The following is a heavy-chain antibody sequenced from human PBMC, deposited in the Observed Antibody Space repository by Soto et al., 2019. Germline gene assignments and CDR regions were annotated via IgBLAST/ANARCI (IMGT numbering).Heavy chain of an antibody. V-gene: IGHV1-69*13. CDR2: IIPIFGTA. CDR1: GGTFSSYA. Sequence: SVKVSCKASGGTFSSYAISWVRQAPGQGLEWMGGIIPIFGTANYAQKFQGRVTITADESTSTAYMELSSLRSEDTAVYYCARVPRRYDFWCGPHDAFDIWGQGTMVTVSS. J-gene: IGHJ3*02. CDR3: ARVPRRYDFWCGPHDAFDI. D-gene: IGHD3-3*01.